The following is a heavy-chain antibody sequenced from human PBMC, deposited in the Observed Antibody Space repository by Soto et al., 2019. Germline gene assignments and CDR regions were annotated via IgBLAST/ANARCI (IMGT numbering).Heavy chain of an antibody. CDR1: GFTFSSYA. D-gene: IGHD2-15*01. CDR3: AKAVVVAMYYFDY. CDR2: ISGSGGST. J-gene: IGHJ4*02. V-gene: IGHV3-23*01. Sequence: GGSLRLSCAASGFTFSSYAMSWVRQAPGKGLEWVSAISGSGGSTYYADSVKGRFTISRDNSKDTLYLQMNSLRAEDTAVYYCAKAVVVAMYYFDYWGQGTLVTVSS.